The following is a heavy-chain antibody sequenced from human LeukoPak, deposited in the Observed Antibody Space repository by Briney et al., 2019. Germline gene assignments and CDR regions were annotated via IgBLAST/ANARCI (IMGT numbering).Heavy chain of an antibody. Sequence: GGSLRLSCAASGFTFTNFAMHWVRQAPGKGLEWVAFIRYDGSNKYYADSVKGRFTISRDNSKNTLYLQMNSLRAEDTAVYYCAKQMRSYWYSGSSLPMYYFDYWGQGTLVTVSS. CDR1: GFTFTNFA. CDR3: AKQMRSYWYSGSSLPMYYFDY. CDR2: IRYDGSNK. D-gene: IGHD1-26*01. J-gene: IGHJ4*02. V-gene: IGHV3-30*02.